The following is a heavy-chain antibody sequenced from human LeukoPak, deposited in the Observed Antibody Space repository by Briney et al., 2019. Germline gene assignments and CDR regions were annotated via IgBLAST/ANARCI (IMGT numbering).Heavy chain of an antibody. V-gene: IGHV3-23*01. Sequence: SGGSLRLSCTASGFPFSSYAMSWVRQAPGKGLEWVSSIISSGGVTYYTDSLKGRFTISRDNSRNTVYLQMNSLRAEDTAVYYCARLTAVAVDSWGQGTLVTVSS. J-gene: IGHJ4*02. CDR1: GFPFSSYA. D-gene: IGHD6-19*01. CDR2: IISSGGVT. CDR3: ARLTAVAVDS.